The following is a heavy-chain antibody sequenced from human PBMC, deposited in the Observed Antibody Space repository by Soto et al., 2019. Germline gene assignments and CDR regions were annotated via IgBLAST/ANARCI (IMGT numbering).Heavy chain of an antibody. CDR1: GGSISNVHYC. V-gene: IGHV4-30-4*01. D-gene: IGHD7-27*01. CDR2: IYNGGST. CDR3: TKGPSGDKVDS. J-gene: IGHJ4*02. Sequence: QVQLQESGPGLVKPSQAQSLTCTVSGGSISNVHYCWSWIRQPPDQGPEWIGHIYNGGSTYSNPSLQSRVTISADTSKNQFSLNLSSVSAADSAVYYCTKGPSGDKVDSWGQGILVTVSS.